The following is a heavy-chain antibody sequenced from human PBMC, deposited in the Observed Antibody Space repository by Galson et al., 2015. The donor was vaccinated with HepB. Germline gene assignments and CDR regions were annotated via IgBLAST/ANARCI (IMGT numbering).Heavy chain of an antibody. Sequence: SVKVSCKASGGTFSSYAISWVRQAPGQGLEWMGGIIPIFGTANYAQKFQGRVTITADESTSTAYMELSSLRSEDTAVYYCARDTRLAYDSDYYGMDVWGQGTTVTVSS. D-gene: IGHD3-3*01. J-gene: IGHJ6*02. CDR1: GGTFSSYA. CDR2: IIPIFGTA. CDR3: ARDTRLAYDSDYYGMDV. V-gene: IGHV1-69*13.